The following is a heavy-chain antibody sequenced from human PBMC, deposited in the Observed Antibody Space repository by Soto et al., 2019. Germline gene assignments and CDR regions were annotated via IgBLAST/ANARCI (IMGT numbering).Heavy chain of an antibody. CDR2: IYYSGTT. V-gene: IGHV4-39*02. Sequence: PSETLSLTCTVSGDSITSNSYFWAWIRQPPGKGLEWIGSIYYSGTTYYNPSLKSRVTISVDRSKNQFSLKLSSATAADTAVYYCARDLGGQIVDYWGQGTLVTVSS. CDR3: ARDLGGQIVDY. J-gene: IGHJ4*02. D-gene: IGHD1-26*01. CDR1: GDSITSNSYF.